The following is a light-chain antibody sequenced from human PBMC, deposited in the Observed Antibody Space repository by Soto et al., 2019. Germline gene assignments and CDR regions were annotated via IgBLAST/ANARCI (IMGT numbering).Light chain of an antibody. J-gene: IGKJ1*01. CDR3: QQSYSRMT. Sequence: DIQMTQSPSSLSASVGDGVTIACRASQSISSYVSWYQQKPGKAPKLLIYAASRLESGVPSRFSGSRSGTDFTLTISSLQPEDFATYYCQQSYSRMTFGQGTKVDIK. V-gene: IGKV1-39*01. CDR1: QSISSY. CDR2: AAS.